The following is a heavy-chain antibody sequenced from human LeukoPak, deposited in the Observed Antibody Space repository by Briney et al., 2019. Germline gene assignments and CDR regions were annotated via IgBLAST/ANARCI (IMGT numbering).Heavy chain of an antibody. V-gene: IGHV2-5*02. CDR1: GFSLSTSGVG. J-gene: IGHJ4*02. D-gene: IGHD1-26*01. CDR2: IYWDDDK. Sequence: SGPTLVKPTQTLTLTCTFSGFSLSTSGVGVGWIRQPPGKAPEWLALIYWDDDKRYSPSLKSRLTITKDTSKNQVILKVTDMDPVDTATYYCARLYSGSYFDNWGQGTLVTVSS. CDR3: ARLYSGSYFDN.